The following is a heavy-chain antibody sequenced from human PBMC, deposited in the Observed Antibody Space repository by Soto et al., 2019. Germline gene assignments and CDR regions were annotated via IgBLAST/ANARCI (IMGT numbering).Heavy chain of an antibody. J-gene: IGHJ3*02. CDR2: IYWNGDR. Sequence: AGPTLVNPTQTLTLTCTFSGFSLSTSGVGVGWIRQPPGKALEWLALIYWNGDRRYSPALESRLSINMDPSKTHAVLTMTHMDPIDTATYYCGHRPNWASNSGRVAFDTWGQGTMVPVSS. D-gene: IGHD1-1*01. CDR3: GHRPNWASNSGRVAFDT. V-gene: IGHV2-5*01. CDR1: GFSLSTSGVG.